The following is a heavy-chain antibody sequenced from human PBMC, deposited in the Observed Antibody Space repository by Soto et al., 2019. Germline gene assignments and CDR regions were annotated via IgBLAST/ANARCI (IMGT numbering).Heavy chain of an antibody. J-gene: IGHJ5*02. CDR3: ARQVSNWFDP. V-gene: IGHV1-69*13. Sequence: ASVKVSCKASGGTFSSYAISWVRQAPGQGLEWMGGIIPIFGTANYAQKFQGRVTITAGESTSTAYMELGSLRSEDTAVYYCARQVSNWFDPWGQGTLVTVSS. CDR1: GGTFSSYA. CDR2: IIPIFGTA.